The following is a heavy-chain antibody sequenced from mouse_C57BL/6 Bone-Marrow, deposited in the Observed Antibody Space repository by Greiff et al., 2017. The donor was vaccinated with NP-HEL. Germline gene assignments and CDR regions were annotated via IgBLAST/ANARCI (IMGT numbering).Heavy chain of an antibody. J-gene: IGHJ4*01. CDR2: INYDGSST. CDR3: ARGIYYDYPLDY. V-gene: IGHV5-16*01. Sequence: DVMLVESEGGLVQPGSSMKLSCTASGFTFSDYYMAWVRQVPEKGLEWVANINYDGSSTYYLDSLKSRFIISRDNAKNILYLQMSSLKSEDTATYYCARGIYYDYPLDYWGQGTSVTVSS. CDR1: GFTFSDYY. D-gene: IGHD2-4*01.